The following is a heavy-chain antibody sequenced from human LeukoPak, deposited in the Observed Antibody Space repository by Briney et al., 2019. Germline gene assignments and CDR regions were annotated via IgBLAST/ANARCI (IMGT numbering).Heavy chain of an antibody. Sequence: PSETLSLTCTVSGGSLSTYYWSWIRQPPGKGLEWIGHIYYSGSTTYNPSLKSRFTISVDTSKNRFSLKLSSVTATDTAVYYCARFASTVPGTNWFDPWGQGTLVTVSS. D-gene: IGHD6-19*01. CDR3: ARFASTVPGTNWFDP. J-gene: IGHJ5*02. CDR1: GGSLSTYY. CDR2: IYYSGST. V-gene: IGHV4-59*08.